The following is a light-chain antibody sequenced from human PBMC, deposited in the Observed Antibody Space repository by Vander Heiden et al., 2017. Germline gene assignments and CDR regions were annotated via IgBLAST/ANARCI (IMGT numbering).Light chain of an antibody. V-gene: IGKV4-1*01. CDR2: WAS. CDR1: QSVFYDPNNKNI. Sequence: DIVMTQSPDSLAVSLGARATISCKSSQSVFYDPNNKNILAWFQQKPGQPPKLLIYWASTRESGVPDRFSGSGSGTDFTLTISSLQAEDVAVYYCQQYLHNPLTFGGGTKVEIK. CDR3: QQYLHNPLT. J-gene: IGKJ4*01.